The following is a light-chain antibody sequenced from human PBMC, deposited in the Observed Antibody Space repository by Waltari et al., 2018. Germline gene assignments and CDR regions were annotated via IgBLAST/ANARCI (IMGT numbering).Light chain of an antibody. CDR1: SPNIGNNA. Sequence: QSVLTQPPSVSEAPRQRVTISCSGSSPNIGNNAVTWYQQLPGKAPKLLIYYDDLLPSGVSDRFSGSKSGTSASLAISGLQSEDEADYYCAAWDDSLNGRWVFGGGTKLTVL. CDR3: AAWDDSLNGRWV. V-gene: IGLV1-36*01. J-gene: IGLJ3*02. CDR2: YDD.